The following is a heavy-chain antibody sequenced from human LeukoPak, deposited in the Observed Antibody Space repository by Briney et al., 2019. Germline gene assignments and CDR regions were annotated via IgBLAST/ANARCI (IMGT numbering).Heavy chain of an antibody. D-gene: IGHD1-26*01. CDR1: GFTFSSYA. V-gene: IGHV3-30-3*01. J-gene: IGHJ2*01. Sequence: GRSLRLSCAASGFTFSSYAMHWVRQAPGKGLEWVAVISYDGSNKYYADSVKGRFTISRDNAKNSLYLQMNSLRAEDTALYYCAKGTSWELQHWYFDLWGRGTLVTVSS. CDR3: AKGTSWELQHWYFDL. CDR2: ISYDGSNK.